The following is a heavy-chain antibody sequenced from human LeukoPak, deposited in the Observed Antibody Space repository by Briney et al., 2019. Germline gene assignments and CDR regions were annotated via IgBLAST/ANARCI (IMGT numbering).Heavy chain of an antibody. CDR2: ISEDGSET. D-gene: IGHD6-13*01. CDR1: GFIFSSYR. Sequence: GGSLRLSCVASGFIFSSYRMHWVRQASGKGLDWVGVISEDGSETYYAEPVEGRFTISRDNSKNSLYLQLDNLRPEDTAVYYCGRDCCSWQGPFDSWGQGALVTVSS. J-gene: IGHJ4*02. CDR3: GRDCCSWQGPFDS. V-gene: IGHV3-30*13.